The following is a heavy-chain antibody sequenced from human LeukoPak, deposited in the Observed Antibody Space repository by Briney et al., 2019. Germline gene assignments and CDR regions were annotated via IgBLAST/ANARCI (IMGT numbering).Heavy chain of an antibody. CDR3: TRMTAGHDY. J-gene: IGHJ4*02. Sequence: SETLSLTCAVSGVSFNDCYWSWVRQTPGKGLEWIGEINHSGYTNDSPSLKSRVTLSIDTSRKQFSLNLRSVTVADTGIYYCTRMTAGHDYWGQGTLVTVSS. D-gene: IGHD2-21*02. CDR1: GVSFNDCY. V-gene: IGHV4-34*01. CDR2: INHSGYT.